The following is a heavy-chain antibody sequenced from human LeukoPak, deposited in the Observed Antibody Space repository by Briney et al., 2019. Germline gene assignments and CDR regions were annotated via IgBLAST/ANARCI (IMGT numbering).Heavy chain of an antibody. J-gene: IGHJ4*02. V-gene: IGHV4-61*08. CDR2: IYYSGNT. CDR1: GGSISSGGYY. Sequence: SETLSLTCTVSGGSISSGGYYWSWIRQHPGKGLEWIGYIYYSGNTNYNPSLKSRVTISVDTSKNQFSLKLSSVTAADTAVYYCARVARSGYYYFDYWGQGTLVTVSS. D-gene: IGHD3-3*01. CDR3: ARVARSGYYYFDY.